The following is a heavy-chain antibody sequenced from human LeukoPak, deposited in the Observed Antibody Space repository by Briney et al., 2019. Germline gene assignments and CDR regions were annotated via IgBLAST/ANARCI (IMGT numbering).Heavy chain of an antibody. V-gene: IGHV1-24*01. CDR2: LDPEDGEM. CDR3: ATGRTKWDLLNY. J-gene: IGHJ4*02. CDR1: GYTLTELS. Sequence: GASVKVSCKVSGYTLTELSLHWVRQAPGKGLEWMGGLDPEDGEMIYSQKFQGRVTMTEDTSTDIAYMEMSILRSEDTAVYYCATGRTKWDLLNYWGQGTLVTVSS. D-gene: IGHD1-26*01.